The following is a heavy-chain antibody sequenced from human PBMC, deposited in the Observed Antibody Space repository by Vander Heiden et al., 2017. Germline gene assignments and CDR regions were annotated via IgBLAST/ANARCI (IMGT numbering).Heavy chain of an antibody. V-gene: IGHV3-48*02. CDR2: ISSSSRTI. CDR3: TKEASSAYEH. CDR1: GFIFSSHN. D-gene: IGHD6-19*01. J-gene: IGHJ1*01. Sequence: EVQLEESGGGSVQPGGSLRLSCSASGFIFSSHNMHWVRQAPGKGLEWVSYISSSSRTIYYADSVKGRFTISRDNAKNSLYLQMNSLRDEDTAVYYCTKEASSAYEHWGQGTLATVSS.